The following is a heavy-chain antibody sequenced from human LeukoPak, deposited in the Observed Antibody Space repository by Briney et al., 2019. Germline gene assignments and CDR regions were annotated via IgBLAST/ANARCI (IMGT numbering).Heavy chain of an antibody. V-gene: IGHV4-61*02. J-gene: IGHJ6*03. CDR3: ARTDYSPASDYYYYYYMDV. Sequence: SETLSLTCTVSGGSISSGSYYWSWIRQPAGKGLEWIGRIYTSGSTNYNPSLKSRVTISVDTSKNQFSLKLSSVTAADTAVYYCARTDYSPASDYYYYYYMDVWGKGTTVTVSS. D-gene: IGHD4-11*01. CDR1: GGSISSGSYY. CDR2: IYTSGST.